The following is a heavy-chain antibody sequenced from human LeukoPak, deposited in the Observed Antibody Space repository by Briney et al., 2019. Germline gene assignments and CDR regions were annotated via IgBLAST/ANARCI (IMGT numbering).Heavy chain of an antibody. V-gene: IGHV1-18*01. D-gene: IGHD2-2*01. Sequence: GASVKVSCKASGYTFTSYGINWVRQAPGQGLEWMGWISAYNGDTNYAQKLQGRVTMTTDRSTSTAYMELRSLRSDDTAVYYCARGPIIDIAIVPAADEYYYMDVWGKGTTVTVSS. CDR3: ARGPIIDIAIVPAADEYYYMDV. CDR1: GYTFTSYG. CDR2: ISAYNGDT. J-gene: IGHJ6*03.